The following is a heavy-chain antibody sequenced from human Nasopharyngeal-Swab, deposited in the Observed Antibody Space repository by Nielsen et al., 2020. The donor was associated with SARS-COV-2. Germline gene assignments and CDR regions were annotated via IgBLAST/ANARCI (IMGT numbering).Heavy chain of an antibody. CDR3: ARGDTGKYYYGSGSYSFDY. V-gene: IGHV3-23*03. CDR2: IYSGGSST. J-gene: IGHJ4*02. D-gene: IGHD3-10*01. Sequence: GESLKISCAASGFTFSSYAMSWVRQAPGKGLEWVSVIYSGGSSTYYADSVKGRFTISRDNSKNTLYLQMSSLRSEDTAVYYCARGDTGKYYYGSGSYSFDYWGQGTLVTVSS. CDR1: GFTFSSYA.